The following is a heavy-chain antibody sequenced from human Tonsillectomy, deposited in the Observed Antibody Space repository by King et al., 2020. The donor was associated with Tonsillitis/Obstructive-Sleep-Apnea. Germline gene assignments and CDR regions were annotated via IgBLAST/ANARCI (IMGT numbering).Heavy chain of an antibody. V-gene: IGHV4-39*01. Sequence: QLQESGPGLVKPSETLSLTCTVSGGSISSSSYYWGWIRQPPGKGLEWIGRIYYSGSTYYNPSLKSRVTISVDTSKNQFSLNLSSVTVADTAVYYCARLWDIVVVVAAKGAFDIWGQGTMVTVSS. D-gene: IGHD2-15*01. CDR1: GGSISSSSYY. CDR3: ARLWDIVVVVAAKGAFDI. CDR2: IYYSGST. J-gene: IGHJ3*02.